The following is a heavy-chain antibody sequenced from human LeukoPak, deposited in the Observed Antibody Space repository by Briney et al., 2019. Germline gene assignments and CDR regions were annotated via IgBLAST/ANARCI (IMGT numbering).Heavy chain of an antibody. Sequence: KASETLSLTCSVSGGSISSYYWSWIRQPPGKGLEWIGEIYHSGSTNYHPSLKSRVTISVDKSRNQFSLKLRSVTAADTAVYYCASIYGSGSNRRPNWGQGALVTVSS. CDR2: IYHSGST. CDR1: GGSISSYY. J-gene: IGHJ4*02. V-gene: IGHV4-34*01. CDR3: ASIYGSGSNRRPN. D-gene: IGHD3-10*01.